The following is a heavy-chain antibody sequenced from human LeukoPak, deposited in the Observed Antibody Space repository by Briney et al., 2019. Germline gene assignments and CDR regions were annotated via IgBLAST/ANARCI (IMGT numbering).Heavy chain of an antibody. J-gene: IGHJ4*02. V-gene: IGHV4-39*07. CDR1: GGSISSSSYY. D-gene: IGHD3-10*01. Sequence: SETLSLTCTVSGGSISSSSYYWGWIRQPPGKGLEWIGSIYYSGSTNYNPSLKSRVTISVDTSKNQFSLKLSSVTAADTAAYYCARADRITMVRGVILFDYWGQGTLVTVSS. CDR3: ARADRITMVRGVILFDY. CDR2: IYYSGST.